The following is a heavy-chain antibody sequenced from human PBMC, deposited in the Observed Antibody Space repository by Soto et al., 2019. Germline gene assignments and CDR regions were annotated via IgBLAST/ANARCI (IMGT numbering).Heavy chain of an antibody. Sequence: GESLKISCVASGFTFRNYALSWVRQAPGKGLEWVSAISGRGGGTHYADSVKGRFTISRDNSKNTLYLQVNSLRAEDSAVYYCAKAGGQWLAYWYFDLWGRGTLVTVSS. V-gene: IGHV3-23*01. CDR1: GFTFRNYA. J-gene: IGHJ2*01. CDR2: ISGRGGGT. CDR3: AKAGGQWLAYWYFDL. D-gene: IGHD6-19*01.